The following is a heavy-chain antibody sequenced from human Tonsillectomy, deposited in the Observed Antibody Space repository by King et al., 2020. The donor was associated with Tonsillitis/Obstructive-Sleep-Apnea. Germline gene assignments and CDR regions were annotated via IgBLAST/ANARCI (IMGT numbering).Heavy chain of an antibody. CDR2: ISWNSGSI. Sequence: VQLVESGGGLVQPGRSLRLSCAASGFTFDDYAMHWVRQAPGKGLEWVSGISWNSGSIGYADSVKGRFTISRDNAKNSLYLQMNSLRAEDTAFYYCGKDMTHGDCCIIRCYHRRFDFWGQGTLVTVSS. J-gene: IGHJ4*02. V-gene: IGHV3-9*01. CDR1: GFTFDDYA. D-gene: IGHD2-2*01. CDR3: GKDMTHGDCCIIRCYHRRFDF.